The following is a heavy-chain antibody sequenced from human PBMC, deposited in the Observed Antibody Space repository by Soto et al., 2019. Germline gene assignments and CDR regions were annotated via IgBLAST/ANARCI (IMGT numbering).Heavy chain of an antibody. J-gene: IGHJ6*02. D-gene: IGHD1-20*01. CDR1: GYTLTELS. CDR3: ATPGINKPGYCYYGMDV. Sequence: SVKVSCKVSGYTLTELSMHWVRQAPGKGLEWMGGFDPEDGETIYAQKFQGRVTMTEDTSTDTAYMELSSLRSEDTAVYYCATPGINKPGYCYYGMDVWGQGTTVTVSS. V-gene: IGHV1-24*01. CDR2: FDPEDGET.